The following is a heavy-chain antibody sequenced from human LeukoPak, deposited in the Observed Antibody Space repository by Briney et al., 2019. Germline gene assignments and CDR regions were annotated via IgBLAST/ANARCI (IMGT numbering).Heavy chain of an antibody. V-gene: IGHV4-34*01. CDR3: ARRRYTVYSSSWYPNDY. CDR2: INHSGST. D-gene: IGHD6-13*01. CDR1: GGSFSGYY. J-gene: IGHJ4*02. Sequence: SETLSLTCAVYGGSFSGYYWSWIRQPPGKGLEWIGEINHSGSTNYNPSLKSRVTISVDTSKNQFSLKLSSVTAADTAVYYCARRRYTVYSSSWYPNDYWGQGTLVTVSS.